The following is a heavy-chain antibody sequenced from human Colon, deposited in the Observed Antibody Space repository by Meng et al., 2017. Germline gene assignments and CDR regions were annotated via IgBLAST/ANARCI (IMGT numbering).Heavy chain of an antibody. Sequence: GGSLRLSCAASGFTFSSYAMSWVRQAPGKGLEWVSAISGSGGSTYYADSVKGRFTISRDNSKNTLYLQLNSLRAEDTAVYYCAKDRDGSGSYCFYFDLWGRGTLVTVSS. J-gene: IGHJ2*01. CDR1: GFTFSSYA. V-gene: IGHV3-23*01. CDR3: AKDRDGSGSYCFYFDL. D-gene: IGHD3-22*01. CDR2: ISGSGGST.